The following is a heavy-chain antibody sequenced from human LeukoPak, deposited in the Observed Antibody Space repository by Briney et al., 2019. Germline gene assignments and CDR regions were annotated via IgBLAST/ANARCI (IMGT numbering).Heavy chain of an antibody. CDR2: IGGSGDAT. CDR3: ARDSGSYLQPTDF. Sequence: GGSLRLSCAASGFTFSSYAMTWVRQAPGKGLEWVSSIGGSGDATYYADAVKGRFSVSRDNSKNTLYLQMNSLRADDTALYHCARDSGSYLQPTDFWGHGTLVTVSS. V-gene: IGHV3-23*01. J-gene: IGHJ4*01. CDR1: GFTFSSYA. D-gene: IGHD1-26*01.